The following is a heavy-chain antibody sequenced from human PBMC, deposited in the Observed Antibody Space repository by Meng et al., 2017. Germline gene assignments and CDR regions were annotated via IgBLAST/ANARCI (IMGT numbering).Heavy chain of an antibody. CDR3: ARVPGRSYYYYGMDV. CDR2: ITPIFGIT. V-gene: IGHV1-69*02. D-gene: IGHD1-14*01. Sequence: SVKVSCKASGGALSSYTISWVRQAPGQGLEWMGRITPIFGITVYAQKFQGRVTITADKSTSTAYMELSSLRSEDTAVYYCARVPGRSYYYYGMDVWGQGTTVTVSS. J-gene: IGHJ6*02. CDR1: GGALSSYT.